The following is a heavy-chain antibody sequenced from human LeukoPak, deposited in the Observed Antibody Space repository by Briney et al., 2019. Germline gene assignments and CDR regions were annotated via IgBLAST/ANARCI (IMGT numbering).Heavy chain of an antibody. CDR3: ARVGGIAVWFDP. J-gene: IGHJ5*02. D-gene: IGHD6-19*01. CDR2: ISQSGRP. CDR1: DDSISSTNW. Sequence: SETLSLTCAVSDDSISSTNWWSWFRQPPGKGLEWIGEISQSGRPNYNPSLKSRLTIFVDKSKNQFSLKLSSVTAADTAVYYCARVGGIAVWFDPWGQGTLVTVSS. V-gene: IGHV4-4*02.